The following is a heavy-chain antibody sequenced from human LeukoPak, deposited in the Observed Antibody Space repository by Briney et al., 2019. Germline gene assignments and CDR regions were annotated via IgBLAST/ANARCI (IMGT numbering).Heavy chain of an antibody. Sequence: PGGSLRLSCAASGFTFGTYAMSWVRQAPGKGLEWVSSLSTSGGSTYYADSVMGRFTISRDNSQNTLYLQLNSLRAEDTAVYFCEKGGSWSHFDYWGQGTLVTVSS. V-gene: IGHV3-23*01. CDR1: GFTFGTYA. J-gene: IGHJ4*02. CDR3: EKGGSWSHFDY. D-gene: IGHD6-13*01. CDR2: LSTSGGST.